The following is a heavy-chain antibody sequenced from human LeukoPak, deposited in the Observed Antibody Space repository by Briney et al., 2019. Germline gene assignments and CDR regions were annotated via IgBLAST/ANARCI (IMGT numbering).Heavy chain of an antibody. J-gene: IGHJ4*02. CDR2: IKSQVDGGTT. CDR3: TTEKCYGDYKSFDY. V-gene: IGHV3-15*01. CDR1: GFTFTNAW. Sequence: PGGSLRLSCAASGFTFTNAWMSWVRQAPGKGLEWVGRIKSQVDGGTTDYAAPVKGRFTISRDDSRNTLYVQMNSLKTEDTAVYYCTTEKCYGDYKSFDYWGQGTLVTVSS. D-gene: IGHD4-17*01.